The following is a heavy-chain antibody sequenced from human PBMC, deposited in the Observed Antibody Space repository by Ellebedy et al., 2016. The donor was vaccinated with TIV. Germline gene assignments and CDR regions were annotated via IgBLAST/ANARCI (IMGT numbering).Heavy chain of an antibody. D-gene: IGHD6-13*01. CDR1: GFTFSNYG. Sequence: GESLKISCAASGFTFSNYGMHWVRQAPGKGLEWVALILYDENNEYYADSVKGRFTISRDNSKNTLHLQMNSLRAEDTAVYYCAKVAGSWYDPPWYFDLWGRGTLVTVSS. V-gene: IGHV3-30*02. CDR3: AKVAGSWYDPPWYFDL. CDR2: ILYDENNE. J-gene: IGHJ2*01.